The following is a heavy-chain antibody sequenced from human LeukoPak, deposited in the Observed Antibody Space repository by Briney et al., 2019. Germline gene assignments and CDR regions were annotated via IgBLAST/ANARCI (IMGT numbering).Heavy chain of an antibody. CDR1: GGSFSGYY. V-gene: IGHV4-34*01. Sequence: SETLSLTCAVYGGSFSGYYWSWIRQSPGKGLEWIGEINHSGSTNQNPSPKSRVTISIDTSKNQFSLKLSSVTAADTAVYYCARRSSMVGAFGYWGQGTLVTVSS. J-gene: IGHJ4*02. CDR3: ARRSSMVGAFGY. D-gene: IGHD1-26*01. CDR2: INHSGST.